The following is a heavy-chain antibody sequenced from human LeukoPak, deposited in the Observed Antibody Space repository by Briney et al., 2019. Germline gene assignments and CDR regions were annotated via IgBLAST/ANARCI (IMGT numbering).Heavy chain of an antibody. CDR3: ARGEPNWGFDY. V-gene: IGHV4-59*01. J-gene: IGHJ4*02. CDR2: ISNSGST. Sequence: SSETLSLTCTVSGGSMSIYYWNGIRQPPGRGLEWIGYISNSGSTYYNPSLKSRVTISVDTAKTQLSLRLSSLTAADTAVYYCARGEPNWGFDYWGQGTLVTVSS. D-gene: IGHD7-27*01. CDR1: GGSMSIYY.